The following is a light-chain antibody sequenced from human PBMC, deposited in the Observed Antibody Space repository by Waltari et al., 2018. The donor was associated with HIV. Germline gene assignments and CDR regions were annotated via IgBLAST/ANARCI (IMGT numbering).Light chain of an antibody. V-gene: IGLV2-8*01. Sequence: QYALTQPPSASGSPGQSVTISCTGTSSDVGVYNYISWYQQHPGKAPKLMIFEVTNRPSGVRDRFSGSESGNTASLTVSGLQAEDEAVYYCCSYAGSDVVFGGGTKLTVL. J-gene: IGLJ2*01. CDR1: SSDVGVYNY. CDR2: EVT. CDR3: CSYAGSDVV.